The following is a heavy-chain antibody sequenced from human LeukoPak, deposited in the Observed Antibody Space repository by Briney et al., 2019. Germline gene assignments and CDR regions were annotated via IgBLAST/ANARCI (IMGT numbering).Heavy chain of an antibody. CDR1: GGSISNYY. D-gene: IGHD4-17*01. J-gene: IGHJ2*01. CDR2: IYYSGST. CDR3: ARATTKLYWYFDF. Sequence: SETLSLTSNVSGGSISNYYWSWIRQPPGKGLEWVGYIYYSGSTNYNPSLKSRVNISVDTSKSQFSLKLSSVTAADTAVYYCARATTKLYWYFDFWGRGTLVTVSS. V-gene: IGHV4-59*08.